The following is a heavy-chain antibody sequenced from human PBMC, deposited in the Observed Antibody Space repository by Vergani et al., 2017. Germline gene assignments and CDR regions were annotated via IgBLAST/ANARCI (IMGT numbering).Heavy chain of an antibody. CDR2: IYHSGST. D-gene: IGHD6-13*01. Sequence: QVQLQESGPGLVKPPGTLSLTCAVSGGSISSSNWWSWVRQPPGKGLEWIGEIYHSGSTNYNPSLKSRVTIAVDTSKIQFSLKLSSVTAADTAVYYCARVPRIAAAGTVRGSWFDPWGQGTLVTVSS. CDR3: ARVPRIAAAGTVRGSWFDP. CDR1: GGSISSSNW. V-gene: IGHV4-4*03. J-gene: IGHJ5*02.